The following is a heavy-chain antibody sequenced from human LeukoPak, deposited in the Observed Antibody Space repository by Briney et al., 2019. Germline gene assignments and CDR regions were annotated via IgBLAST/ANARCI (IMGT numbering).Heavy chain of an antibody. CDR3: ARAGVYGPPRYYFDY. V-gene: IGHV4-4*02. CDR2: IHHSGST. CDR1: GGSISSSNW. Sequence: ASGTLSLTCAVSGGSISSSNWWSWVRQPPGKGLEWIGEIHHSGSTNYNPSLKSRVTISVDKSKNQFSLKLSSVTAADTAVYYCARAGVYGPPRYYFDYWGQGTLVTVSS. J-gene: IGHJ4*02. D-gene: IGHD5/OR15-5a*01.